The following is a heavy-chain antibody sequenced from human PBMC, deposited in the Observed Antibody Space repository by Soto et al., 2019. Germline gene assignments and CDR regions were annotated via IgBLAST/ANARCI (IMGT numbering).Heavy chain of an antibody. CDR3: AKDGSHLAVAGTSPTSYFYGLAV. CDR2: VSYDGSIK. J-gene: IGHJ6*02. CDR1: GFTFSVYG. D-gene: IGHD6-19*01. V-gene: IGHV3-30*18. Sequence: QVQLVESGGGVVQPGRSLRLSCAASGFTFSVYGMHWVRQAPGKGLEWVALVSYDGSIKYYAESVKGRFTISRDNSKNTLYLQMNSLRVEDTAVYYCAKDGSHLAVAGTSPTSYFYGLAVWGQGTTVTVSS.